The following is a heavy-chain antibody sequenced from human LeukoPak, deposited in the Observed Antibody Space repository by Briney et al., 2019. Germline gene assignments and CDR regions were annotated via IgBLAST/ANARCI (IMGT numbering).Heavy chain of an antibody. V-gene: IGHV1-3*03. CDR2: INAGNGNT. CDR1: GYTFTSYA. CDR3: ARSAVYGGKPHPYFDH. D-gene: IGHD4-23*01. Sequence: ASVKVSCKASGYTFTSYAMHWVRQAPGQRLEWMGWINAGNGNTKYSQEFQGRVTITRDTSASTAYMELSSLRSEDMAVYYCARSAVYGGKPHPYFDHWGQGTLVTVSS. J-gene: IGHJ4*02.